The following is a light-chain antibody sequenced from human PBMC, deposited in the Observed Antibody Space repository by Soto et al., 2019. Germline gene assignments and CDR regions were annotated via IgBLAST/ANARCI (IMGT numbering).Light chain of an antibody. CDR3: QQYNNCPLT. CDR2: GAS. V-gene: IGKV3D-15*01. J-gene: IGKJ4*01. CDR1: QSVSNN. Sequence: IWMTHSPATLSWSPGERATLSCRASQSVSNNLAWYQQKPGQAPRLLIYGASTRATGIPARFSGSGSGTEFTLTISSMQSEDFAVYYCQQYNNCPLTFGGGTKVDIK.